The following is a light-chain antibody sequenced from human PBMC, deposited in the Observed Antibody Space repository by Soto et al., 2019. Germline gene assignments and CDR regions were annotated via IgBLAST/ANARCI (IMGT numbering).Light chain of an antibody. CDR2: GSS. J-gene: IGKJ1*01. CDR1: QSVSSAY. Sequence: EIVLTQSPGTLSLSPGERATLSCRASQSVSSAYLAWYQQKLGQAPRLLIYGSSNRATGIPDRFSGSGSGTDFNLTISRLEPEDFAVYYCQQYGSSRWTLGQGTKVEIK. CDR3: QQYGSSRWT. V-gene: IGKV3-20*01.